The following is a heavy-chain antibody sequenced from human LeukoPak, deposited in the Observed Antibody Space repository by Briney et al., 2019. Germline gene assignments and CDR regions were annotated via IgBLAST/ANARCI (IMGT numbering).Heavy chain of an antibody. CDR3: ARQVLSGPGGDAFDI. CDR2: IYYSGST. V-gene: IGHV4-39*01. CDR1: GGSISSSSYY. D-gene: IGHD3-3*01. Sequence: SETLSLTCTVSGGSISSSSYYWGWIRQPPGKGLEWIGSIYYSGSTYYNPSLKSRVTISVDTSKSQFSLKLTSVTAADTAVYYCARQVLSGPGGDAFDIWGQGTMVTVSS. J-gene: IGHJ3*02.